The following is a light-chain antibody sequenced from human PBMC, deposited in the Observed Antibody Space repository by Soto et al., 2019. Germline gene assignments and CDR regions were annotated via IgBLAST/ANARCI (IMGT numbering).Light chain of an antibody. CDR1: QNINSRY. CDR2: GAS. V-gene: IGKV3-20*01. CDR3: QQFGSSPGFT. Sequence: EIGLMQSPGTVSLSPGERATLSCRASQNINSRYLAWYQQKPGQAPRLLIYGASSRATGIPDRFSGSGSGTDFTLTISRLEPEDFAVYYCQQFGSSPGFTFGPGTKVDIK. J-gene: IGKJ3*01.